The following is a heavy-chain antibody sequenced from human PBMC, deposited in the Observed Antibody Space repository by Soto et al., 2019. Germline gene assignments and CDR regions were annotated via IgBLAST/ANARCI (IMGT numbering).Heavy chain of an antibody. CDR3: AKEYGSTCIEH. Sequence: GGSLRLSCAASGFTFSTYGMHWVRQAPGKGLEWVAAMSYDGTKQYYVDSVKGRFTISRDNSRNTLFLQLNSLRDEDTAVYYCAKEYGSTCIEHGGQGTPVTVSS. J-gene: IGHJ4*02. V-gene: IGHV3-30*18. CDR2: MSYDGTKQ. CDR1: GFTFSTYG. D-gene: IGHD6-13*01.